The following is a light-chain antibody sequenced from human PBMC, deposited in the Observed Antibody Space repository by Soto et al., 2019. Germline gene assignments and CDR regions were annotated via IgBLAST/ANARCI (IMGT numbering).Light chain of an antibody. J-gene: IGLJ3*02. CDR2: DVS. CDR1: SSDVGGSNF. Sequence: QSARTQPRSVSGSPGQSVTISCTGSSSDVGGSNFVSWYQQHPVKAPKLVIYDVSKRPSGVPDRFSGSKSGNTASLTISGLQAEDEADYYCCSYAGNSLWVFGGGTKVTVL. V-gene: IGLV2-11*01. CDR3: CSYAGNSLWV.